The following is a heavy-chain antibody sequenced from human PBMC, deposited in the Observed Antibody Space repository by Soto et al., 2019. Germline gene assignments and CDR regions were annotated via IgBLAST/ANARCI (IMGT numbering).Heavy chain of an antibody. J-gene: IGHJ6*02. CDR3: AREGRPPEAGMDV. V-gene: IGHV1-69*01. Sequence: VQLVESGGGLVQPGGSLRLSCAASGFTFSSYAISWVRQAPGQGLEWMGGIIPIFGTANYAQKFQGRVTITADESTSTAYMELSSLRSEDTAVYYCAREGRPPEAGMDVWGQGTTVTVSS. D-gene: IGHD6-6*01. CDR2: IIPIFGTA. CDR1: GFTFSSYA.